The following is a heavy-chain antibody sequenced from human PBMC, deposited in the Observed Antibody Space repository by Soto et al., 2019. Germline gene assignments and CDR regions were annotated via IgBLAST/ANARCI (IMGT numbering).Heavy chain of an antibody. J-gene: IGHJ4*02. CDR1: GGSISSGDYY. V-gene: IGHV4-30-4*01. CDR3: ASNSYGYTFSAY. D-gene: IGHD5-18*01. CDR2: LYYSGST. Sequence: QVQLQESGPGLVKPSQTLSLTCTVSGGSISSGDYYWSWIRQPPGKGLEWIGYLYYSGSTYYNPSLKSRVTISVATSNNQFSLKLSSVTAADTAVYYCASNSYGYTFSAYWGQGTLVTVSS.